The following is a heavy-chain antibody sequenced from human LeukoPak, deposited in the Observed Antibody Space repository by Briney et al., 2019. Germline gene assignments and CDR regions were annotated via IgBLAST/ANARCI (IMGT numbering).Heavy chain of an antibody. J-gene: IGHJ6*02. D-gene: IGHD3-3*01. CDR3: ARGNPSGYYTYYYYGMDV. CDR1: GGSFSGYY. CDR2: INHSGST. V-gene: IGHV4-34*01. Sequence: SETLSHTCAVYGGSFSGYYWSWIRQPPGKGLEWIGEINHSGSTNYNPSLKSRVTISVDTSKNQFSLKLSSVTAADTAVYYCARGNPSGYYTYYYYGMDVWGQGTTVTVSS.